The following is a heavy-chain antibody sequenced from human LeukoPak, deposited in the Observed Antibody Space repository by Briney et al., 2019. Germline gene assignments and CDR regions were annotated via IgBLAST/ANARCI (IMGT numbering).Heavy chain of an antibody. CDR2: IYHSGST. CDR1: GYSISSGYY. D-gene: IGHD4-11*01. V-gene: IGHV4-38-2*02. Sequence: PSETLSLTCTVSGYSISSGYYWGWIRQPPGKGLEWIGSIYHSGSTYYNPSLKSRVTISVDTSKNQFSLKLSSVTAAETALYYGARKRYSNSEWFDPWGQGTLVTVSS. J-gene: IGHJ5*02. CDR3: ARKRYSNSEWFDP.